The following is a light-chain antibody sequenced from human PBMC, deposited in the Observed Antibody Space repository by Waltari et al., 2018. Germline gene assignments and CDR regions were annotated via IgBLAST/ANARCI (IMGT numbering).Light chain of an antibody. Sequence: DIVLTQSPATLSLSPGERATLSCGSSQSVRSNYLAWYQQKPGPAPRLLIYDASSRATGIPDRFSGSGSGTDFTLTISRLEPEDFAVYYCQQFGTSPLTFGGGTKVEIK. CDR3: QQFGTSPLT. CDR1: QSVRSNY. V-gene: IGKV3D-20*01. CDR2: DAS. J-gene: IGKJ4*01.